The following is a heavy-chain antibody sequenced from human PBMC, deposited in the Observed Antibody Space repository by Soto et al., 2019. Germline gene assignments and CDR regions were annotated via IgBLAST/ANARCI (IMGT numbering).Heavy chain of an antibody. V-gene: IGHV3-20*04. CDR1: GFTFGDYG. CDR2: INWNGGST. Sequence: GGSLRLSCAASGFTFGDYGMSWVRQAPGKGLEWVSGINWNGGSTGYADSVKGRFTISRDNAKNSLYLQINSLRVEDTALYYCARDHDSSSYFDYLGQGTLVTVSS. D-gene: IGHD6-6*01. CDR3: ARDHDSSSYFDY. J-gene: IGHJ4*02.